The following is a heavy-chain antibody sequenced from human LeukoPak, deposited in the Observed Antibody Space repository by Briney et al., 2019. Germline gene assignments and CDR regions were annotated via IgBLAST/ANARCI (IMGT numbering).Heavy chain of an antibody. Sequence: SVKVSCKASGGTFSSYAISWVRQAPGQGLEWMGRIIPILGIANYAQKFQGRVTITADKSTSTAYMELSSLRAEDTAVYYCASSTHSGSYRSEYFQHWGQGTLVTVSS. CDR3: ASSTHSGSYRSEYFQH. D-gene: IGHD1-26*01. CDR2: IIPILGIA. V-gene: IGHV1-69*04. J-gene: IGHJ1*01. CDR1: GGTFSSYA.